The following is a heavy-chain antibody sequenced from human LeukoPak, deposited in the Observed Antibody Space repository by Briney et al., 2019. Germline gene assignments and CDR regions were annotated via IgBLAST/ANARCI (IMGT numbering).Heavy chain of an antibody. CDR2: ISWNTGGI. V-gene: IGHV3-9*03. CDR1: GFTFDNYA. Sequence: GGSLKLSCAASGFTFDNYAMHWVRQAPGKGLEWVSGISWNTGGIGYADSVKGRFTISRDNAKNSLYLQMNSLRAEDMALYYCAKDEFVASAFTGAFDIWGQGTMVTVSS. D-gene: IGHD2-8*02. CDR3: AKDEFVASAFTGAFDI. J-gene: IGHJ3*02.